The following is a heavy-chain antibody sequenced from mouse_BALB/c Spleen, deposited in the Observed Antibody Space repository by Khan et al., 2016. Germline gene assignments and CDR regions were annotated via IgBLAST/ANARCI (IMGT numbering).Heavy chain of an antibody. V-gene: IGHV5-12*02. J-gene: IGHJ2*01. Sequence: EVELVESGGGLVQPGGSLKLSCATSGFTFSDYYMYWVRQTPEKRLEWVAYISNGGGSTYYPDTVKGRFTISRDNATNTLYLQMSRLKSEGTAMYYCARHDDYFDYWGQGTTLTVSS. CDR2: ISNGGGST. CDR3: ARHDDYFDY. CDR1: GFTFSDYY. D-gene: IGHD2-3*01.